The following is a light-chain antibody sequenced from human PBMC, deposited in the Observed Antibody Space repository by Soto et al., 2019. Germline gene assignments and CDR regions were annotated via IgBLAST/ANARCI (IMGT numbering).Light chain of an antibody. V-gene: IGKV3-15*01. Sequence: EIVMTQSPATLSVSPGERATLSCRASQSVSSNLAWYQQKPGQAPRLLIYGASTRATGIPARFSVSGSGTEFTLTISSLQSEDFAVYYCKQYNNWPWTFGQGTKVKIQ. CDR2: GAS. CDR3: KQYNNWPWT. J-gene: IGKJ1*01. CDR1: QSVSSN.